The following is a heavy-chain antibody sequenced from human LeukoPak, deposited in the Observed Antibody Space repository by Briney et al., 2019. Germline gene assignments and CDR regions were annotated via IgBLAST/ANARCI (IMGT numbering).Heavy chain of an antibody. CDR2: IYYSGST. CDR1: GGSISRYY. CDR3: ARVERRATIGSFDY. V-gene: IGHV4-59*01. Sequence: PSETLSLTCTVSGGSISRYYWSWIRPPPGKGLEGVGYIYYSGSTNYNPPLKSRVTISVDTSKNQFSLKLSSVTAADTAVYYCARVERRATIGSFDYWGQGTLVTVSS. J-gene: IGHJ4*02. D-gene: IGHD1-26*01.